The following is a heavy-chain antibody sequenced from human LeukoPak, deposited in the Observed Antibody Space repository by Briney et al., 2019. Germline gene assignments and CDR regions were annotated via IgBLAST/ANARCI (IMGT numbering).Heavy chain of an antibody. D-gene: IGHD3-10*01. Sequence: ASVKVSCKASGGTFSSYAISWVRQAPGQGLEWMGGIIPIFGTANYAQKFQGRVAITADESTSTAYMELSSLRSEDTAVYYCARAWVTMVRGVDSSYMDVWGKGTTVTVSS. CDR2: IIPIFGTA. CDR1: GGTFSSYA. J-gene: IGHJ6*03. CDR3: ARAWVTMVRGVDSSYMDV. V-gene: IGHV1-69*13.